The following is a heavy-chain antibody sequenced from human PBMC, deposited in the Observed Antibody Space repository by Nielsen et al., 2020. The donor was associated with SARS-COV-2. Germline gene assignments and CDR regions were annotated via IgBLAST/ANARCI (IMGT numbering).Heavy chain of an antibody. Sequence: ASVKVSCKASGYTFTSYDINWVRQATGQGLEWMGWMNPNSGNTGYAQKFQGRVTMTRNTSISTAYMELSSLRSEDTAVYYCASSVGAYNYYGMDVWGQGTTVTVSS. CDR1: GYTFTSYD. CDR2: MNPNSGNT. CDR3: ASSVGAYNYYGMDV. J-gene: IGHJ6*02. D-gene: IGHD3-16*01. V-gene: IGHV1-8*01.